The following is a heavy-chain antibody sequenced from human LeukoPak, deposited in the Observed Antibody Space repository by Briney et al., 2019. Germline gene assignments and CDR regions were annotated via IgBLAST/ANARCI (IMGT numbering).Heavy chain of an antibody. V-gene: IGHV4-38-2*01. J-gene: IGHJ3*01. CDR2: IFHTGSI. Sequence: SETLSLTSGVSGYSISGGYYWGWIRQSPGKGLEWIATIFHTGSIYHNPSPKSRVILSVDTSKNQFSLILTSVTAADTAVYYCVRMGVSYYYDSSTYYPVAFDVWGQGTMVTVSS. D-gene: IGHD3-22*01. CDR1: GYSISGGYY. CDR3: VRMGVSYYYDSSTYYPVAFDV.